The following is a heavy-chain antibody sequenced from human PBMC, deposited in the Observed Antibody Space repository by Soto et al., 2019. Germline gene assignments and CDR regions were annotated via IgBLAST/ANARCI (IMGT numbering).Heavy chain of an antibody. D-gene: IGHD2-21*01. CDR1: GFTFRSYW. CDR3: AREAYDAFDI. CDR2: INSDGSST. Sequence: GGSLRLSCAASGFTFRSYWMQWVRQAPGKGLVWVSWINSDGSSTSYADSVEGRFTISRDNAKNSLYLQMNSLRAEDTAVYYCAREAYDAFDIWGQGTMVTVSS. J-gene: IGHJ3*02. V-gene: IGHV3-74*01.